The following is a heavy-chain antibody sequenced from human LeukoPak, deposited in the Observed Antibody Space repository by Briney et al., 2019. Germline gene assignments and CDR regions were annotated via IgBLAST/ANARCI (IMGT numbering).Heavy chain of an antibody. D-gene: IGHD1-26*01. J-gene: IGHJ4*02. Sequence: SVKVSCKASGGTFGSYAISWVRQAPGQGLEWMGGIIPIFGTANYAQKFQGRVTITTDESTSTACMELSSLRSEDTAVYYCASTLGGSYLQFDYWGQGTLVTVSS. CDR1: GGTFGSYA. CDR2: IIPIFGTA. CDR3: ASTLGGSYLQFDY. V-gene: IGHV1-69*05.